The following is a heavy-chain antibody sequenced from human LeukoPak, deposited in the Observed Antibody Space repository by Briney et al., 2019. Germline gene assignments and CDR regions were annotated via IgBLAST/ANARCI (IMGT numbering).Heavy chain of an antibody. J-gene: IGHJ4*02. D-gene: IGHD5-12*01. CDR1: GYTFTSYY. CDR2: INPSGGST. V-gene: IGHV1-46*01. CDR3: ARGGYDQEAFDY. Sequence: ASVKVSCKASGYTFTSYYMHWVRQAPGQRREWMGIINPSGGSTSYAQKFQGRVTMTRDMSTSTVYMELSSLSSEDTAVYYCARGGYDQEAFDYWGQGTLVTVSS.